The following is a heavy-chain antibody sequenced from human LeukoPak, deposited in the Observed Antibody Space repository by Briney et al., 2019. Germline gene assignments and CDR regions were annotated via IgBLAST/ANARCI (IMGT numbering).Heavy chain of an antibody. D-gene: IGHD3-16*01. Sequence: SETLSLTCTVSGGSMSSFYWSWIRQPAGKELEWIGRIDISGSTNYNPSLKSRVTMFVDTSRNQFSLQLSSVTAADMAVYYCARVCVGGSSCMDVWGKGTTVTISS. CDR2: IDISGST. CDR1: GGSMSSFY. V-gene: IGHV4-4*07. J-gene: IGHJ6*03. CDR3: ARVCVGGSSCMDV.